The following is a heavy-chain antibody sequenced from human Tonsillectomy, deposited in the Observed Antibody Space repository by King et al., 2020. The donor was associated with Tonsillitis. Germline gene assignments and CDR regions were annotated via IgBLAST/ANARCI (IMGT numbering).Heavy chain of an antibody. CDR2: ISWNSGSI. D-gene: IGHD1-7*01. CDR3: AKVWNYGNLDY. Sequence: VQLVESGGGLVQPGRSLRLSCAASGFTFDDYAMHWVRQAPGKGLEWVSGISWNSGSIGYADSVKGRFTISRDNAKNSLYLQMNSLRAEDTALYYCAKVWNYGNLDYWGQGTLVTVSS. J-gene: IGHJ4*02. CDR1: GFTFDDYA. V-gene: IGHV3-9*01.